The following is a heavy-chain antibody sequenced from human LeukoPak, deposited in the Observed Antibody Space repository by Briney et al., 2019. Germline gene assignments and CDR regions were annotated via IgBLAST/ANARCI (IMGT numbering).Heavy chain of an antibody. CDR3: SKGAYNYGPNWFDP. Sequence: PGGSLRLSCAASGFTFSSYWMNWARQAPGKGLEWVASINHNGNVNYYVDSVKGRFTISRDNAKNSLYLQMNSLRAEDTAVYYCSKGAYNYGPNWFDPWGQGTLVTVSS. J-gene: IGHJ5*02. CDR2: INHNGNVN. D-gene: IGHD5-18*01. CDR1: GFTFSSYW. V-gene: IGHV3-7*03.